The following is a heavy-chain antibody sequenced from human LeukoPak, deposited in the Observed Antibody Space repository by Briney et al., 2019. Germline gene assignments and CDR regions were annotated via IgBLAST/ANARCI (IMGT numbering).Heavy chain of an antibody. D-gene: IGHD4-17*01. CDR2: INTDGSST. CDR1: GFTFSSYW. J-gene: IGHJ3*02. V-gene: IGHV3-74*01. Sequence: PGGSLRLSCAASGFTFSSYWMHRVRQAPGKGLVWVSRINTDGSSTSYADSVKGRFTISRDNAKNTLYLQMNSLRAEDTAVYYCARDPTVTTDAFDIWGQGTMVTVSS. CDR3: ARDPTVTTDAFDI.